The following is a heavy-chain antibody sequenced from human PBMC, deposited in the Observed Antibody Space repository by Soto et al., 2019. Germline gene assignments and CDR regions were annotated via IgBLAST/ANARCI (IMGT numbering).Heavy chain of an antibody. CDR2: INAGNGNT. D-gene: IGHD3-10*01. Sequence: ASVKVSCKASGYTFTSYAMHWVRQAPGQRLGWMGWINAGNGNTKYSQKFQGRVTITRDTSASTAYMELSSLRSEDTAVYYCARGGVLWFGELSQLDVWGKGTTVTVSS. CDR1: GYTFTSYA. J-gene: IGHJ6*04. CDR3: ARGGVLWFGELSQLDV. V-gene: IGHV1-3*01.